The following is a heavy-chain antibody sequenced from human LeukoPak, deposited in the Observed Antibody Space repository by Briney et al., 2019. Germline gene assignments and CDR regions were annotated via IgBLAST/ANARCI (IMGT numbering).Heavy chain of an antibody. CDR3: ARDPQTGDQDAFDI. CDR2: ISAYNGNT. D-gene: IGHD7-27*01. V-gene: IGHV1-18*01. J-gene: IGHJ3*02. CDR1: GYTFTNYG. Sequence: ASVKVSCKTSGYTFTNYGISWVRQAPGLGLEWMGWISAYNGNTNYAQKVQGRVTMTTDTSTSTAYMELRSLRFDDTAVYYCARDPQTGDQDAFDIWGQGTMVTVSS.